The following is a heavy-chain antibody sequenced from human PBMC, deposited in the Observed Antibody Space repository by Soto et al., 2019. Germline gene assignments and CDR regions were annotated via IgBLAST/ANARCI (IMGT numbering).Heavy chain of an antibody. V-gene: IGHV3-23*01. CDR3: AKGSRGAYYYCMDV. CDR2: ISNSGGTT. Sequence: EVQMLESGGGLVQPGGSLRLSCAASGFTFSSSAMNWVRQAPGKGLEWVSSISNSGGTTSYADSAKGRFTISRDNSKNTLYLQMNSLRAEDTAVYYCAKGSRGAYYYCMDVWGKGTTVTVSS. CDR1: GFTFSSSA. J-gene: IGHJ6*03.